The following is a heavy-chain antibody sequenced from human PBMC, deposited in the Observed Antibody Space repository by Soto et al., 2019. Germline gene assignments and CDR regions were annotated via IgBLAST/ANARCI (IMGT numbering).Heavy chain of an antibody. CDR3: AREEEDSSGYFYWFDR. Sequence: AAVKVTCKASGYTFTGYYMHWVRQAPGPGLEWMGWINPNSGGTNYAQKFQGWVTMTRDTSISTAYMELSRLRSDDTAVYYCAREEEDSSGYFYWFDRWGQGTMVTVSS. V-gene: IGHV1-2*04. CDR1: GYTFTGYY. D-gene: IGHD3-22*01. J-gene: IGHJ5*02. CDR2: INPNSGGT.